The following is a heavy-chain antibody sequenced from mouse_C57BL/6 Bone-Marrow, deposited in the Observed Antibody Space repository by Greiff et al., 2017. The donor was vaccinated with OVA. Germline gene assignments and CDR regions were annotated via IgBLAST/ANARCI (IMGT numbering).Heavy chain of an antibody. CDR3: ARSTTTVVEGDYAMDY. Sequence: QVQLKESGPELVKPGASVKISCKASGYTFTDYYINWVKQRPGQGLEWIGWIFPGSGSTYYNEKFKGKATLTVDKSSSTAYMLLSSLTSEDSAVYFCARSTTTVVEGDYAMDYWGQGTSVTVSS. V-gene: IGHV1-75*01. CDR1: GYTFTDYY. D-gene: IGHD1-1*01. J-gene: IGHJ4*01. CDR2: IFPGSGST.